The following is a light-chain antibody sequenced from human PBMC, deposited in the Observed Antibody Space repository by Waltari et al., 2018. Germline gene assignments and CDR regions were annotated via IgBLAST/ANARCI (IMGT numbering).Light chain of an antibody. CDR2: AVS. J-gene: IGLJ3*02. Sequence: QSALTQPASVSGSPGQSITISCTGPSSDVGSYTLFSRYQQHPGKAPKLIIYAVSKRSSGASARFSGSKSGNTASLTISGLQAEDEADYYCCSYAGSTTRWVFGGGTKLTVL. V-gene: IGLV2-23*02. CDR1: SSDVGSYTL. CDR3: CSYAGSTTRWV.